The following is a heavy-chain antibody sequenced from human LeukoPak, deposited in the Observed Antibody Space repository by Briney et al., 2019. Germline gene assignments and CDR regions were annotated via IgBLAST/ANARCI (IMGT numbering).Heavy chain of an antibody. CDR2: LVPDGGRK. V-gene: IGHV3-30*03. CDR3: VNGPSHSAFDT. D-gene: IGHD2-8*01. J-gene: IGHJ4*02. CDR1: GFSFISNHY. Sequence: GRSLTLSCAASGFSFISNHYIHWVRPAPSKGVELVAHLVPDGGRKYLADSVQGRFTISRNNSQNTLYLKMTRLTLEDTAVYFRVNGPSHSAFDTSGQGKLVTVSS.